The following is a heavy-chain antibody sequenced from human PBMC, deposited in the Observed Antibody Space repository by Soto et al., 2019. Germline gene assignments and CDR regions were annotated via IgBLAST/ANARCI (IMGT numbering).Heavy chain of an antibody. V-gene: IGHV3-30-3*01. D-gene: IGHD2-8*01. CDR1: GFTFRTYA. Sequence: QVQLVESGGGVVQPGRSLRLSCAASGFTFRTYAMHWVRQAPGKGLEWVADISNDGRNIHYADSVKGRFTISRDNSRNTLYLQMNSLRAEDTAVYYCAKGWRARSNGETPDLGQHWGQGTLVPVSS. J-gene: IGHJ1*01. CDR2: ISNDGRNI. CDR3: AKGWRARSNGETPDLGQH.